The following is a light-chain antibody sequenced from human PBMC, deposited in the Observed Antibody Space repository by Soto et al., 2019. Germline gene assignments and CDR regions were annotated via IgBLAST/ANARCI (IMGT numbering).Light chain of an antibody. CDR1: SGHSSYD. J-gene: IGLJ3*02. V-gene: IGLV4-69*01. CDR3: QTWGTGIRV. CDR2: LNSDGSH. Sequence: QPVLTQSPSASASLGASVNLTCTLSSGHSSYDIAWPQQQPEKGPRYLMKLNSDGSHSKGDGIPDRFSGSSSGAERYLAISSLQSEDEADYYCQTWGTGIRVFGGGTKLTVL.